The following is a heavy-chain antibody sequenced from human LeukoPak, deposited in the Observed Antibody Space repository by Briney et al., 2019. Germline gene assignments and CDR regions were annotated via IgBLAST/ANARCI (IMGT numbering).Heavy chain of an antibody. CDR3: ARHSPSSGWYDY. CDR1: GYTYTGYY. J-gene: IGHJ4*02. D-gene: IGHD6-19*01. V-gene: IGHV1-2*02. Sequence: ASVKVSCKASGYTYTGYYMHWVRQAPGQGLEWMGWINPNSGGTNYAQKFQGRVTMTRITSISTAYMEMSRLRSDDTAVYYCARHSPSSGWYDYWGQGTLVTVSS. CDR2: INPNSGGT.